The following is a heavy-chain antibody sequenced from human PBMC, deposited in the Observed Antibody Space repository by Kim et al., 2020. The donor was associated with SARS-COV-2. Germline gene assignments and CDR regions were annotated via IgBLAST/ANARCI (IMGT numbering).Heavy chain of an antibody. CDR2: ISGNTLTT. V-gene: IGHV3-23*01. CDR3: AKRSLIATTSVGVYSFDY. Sequence: GGSLRLSCVASGFTFGNHAMTWVRQAPGKGLEWVSSISGNTLTTHYADSVKGRFTISRDNSKNTVYLQANSLRVDDTAIYYCAKRSLIATTSVGVYSFDYWGQGTLIAVSP. J-gene: IGHJ4*02. D-gene: IGHD3-10*01. CDR1: GFTFGNHA.